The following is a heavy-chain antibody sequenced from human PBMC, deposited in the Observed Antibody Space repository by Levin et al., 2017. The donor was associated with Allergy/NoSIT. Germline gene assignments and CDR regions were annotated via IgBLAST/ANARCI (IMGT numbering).Heavy chain of an antibody. J-gene: IGHJ4*02. CDR1: GFTFSSYA. V-gene: IGHV3-30*04. CDR2: ISYDGSNK. D-gene: IGHD6-13*01. Sequence: GESLKISCAASGFTFSSYAMHWVRQAPGKGLEWVAVISYDGSNKHYADSVKGRFTISRDNSKNTLYLQMNSLRAEDTAVYYCVRQNGMAAAARSELDHWGQGTLVTVSS. CDR3: VRQNGMAAAARSELDH.